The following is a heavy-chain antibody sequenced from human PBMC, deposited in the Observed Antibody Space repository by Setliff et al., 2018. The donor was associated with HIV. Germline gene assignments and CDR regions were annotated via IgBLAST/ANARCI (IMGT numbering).Heavy chain of an antibody. CDR1: GYSISSGYF. V-gene: IGHV4-38-2*01. D-gene: IGHD5-12*01. CDR3: ARLGDSGYDFRGYFDY. J-gene: IGHJ4*02. Sequence: PSETLSLTCVVSGYSISSGYFWGWIRQPPGEGLEWIGNMHHSGSTYYNPSLNSRVTISVDTSRNQFSLKLTSVTAADTALYFCARLGDSGYDFRGYFDYWGQGKLVTVSS. CDR2: MHHSGST.